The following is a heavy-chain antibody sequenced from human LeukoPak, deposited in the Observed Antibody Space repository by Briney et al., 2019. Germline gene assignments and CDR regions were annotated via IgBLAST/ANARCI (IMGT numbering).Heavy chain of an antibody. D-gene: IGHD3-3*01. CDR2: ISSSSSYI. CDR3: ARAFDHITIFGVVITYGDY. CDR1: GFTFSSYS. Sequence: GGSLRLSCAASGFTFSSYSMNWVRQAPGKGLEWVSSISSSSSYIYYADSVKGRFTISRDNAKNSLYLQMNSLRAEDTAVYYCARAFDHITIFGVVITYGDYWGQGTLVTVSS. V-gene: IGHV3-21*01. J-gene: IGHJ4*02.